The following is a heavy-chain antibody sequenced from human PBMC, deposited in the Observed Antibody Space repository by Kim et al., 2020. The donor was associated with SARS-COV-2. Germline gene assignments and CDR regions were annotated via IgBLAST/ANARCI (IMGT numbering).Heavy chain of an antibody. J-gene: IGHJ4*02. V-gene: IGHV3-23*01. Sequence: GGSLRLSCATSGFTFSSYAMSWVRQVPGKGLEWVSGLSGGGGSTYYAGSVKGRFTISRDNSKKTLYLQMNSLRVEDTAIYYCAKDTTDIRGRNFDYWGQGTLVTVSS. CDR3: AKDTTDIRGRNFDY. CDR1: GFTFSSYA. CDR2: LSGGGGST. D-gene: IGHD5-12*01.